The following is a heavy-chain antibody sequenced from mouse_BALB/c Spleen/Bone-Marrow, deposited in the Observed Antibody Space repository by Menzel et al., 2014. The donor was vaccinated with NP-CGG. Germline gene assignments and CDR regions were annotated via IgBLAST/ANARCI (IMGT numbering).Heavy chain of an antibody. CDR3: ARDGFYGNYAMDY. CDR1: GFSLTSYG. J-gene: IGHJ4*01. Sequence: VQLQESGPGLVAPSQSLSITCTVSGFSLTSYGVHWVRQPPGKGLEWLGVIWAGGSTNYNSALMSRLSICKDNSKSQVVLKMNSLRTDDTAMYYCARDGFYGNYAMDYWGQGTSVTVSS. V-gene: IGHV2-9*02. CDR2: IWAGGST. D-gene: IGHD2-1*01.